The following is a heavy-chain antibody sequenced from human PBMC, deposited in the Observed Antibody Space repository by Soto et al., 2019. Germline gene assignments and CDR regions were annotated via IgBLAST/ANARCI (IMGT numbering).Heavy chain of an antibody. D-gene: IGHD3-16*02. V-gene: IGHV3-23*01. CDR1: GFTFSSYA. CDR3: AKSHPTLLTFGGVIAPLDY. Sequence: EMQLLESGGGLVQSGGSLRLSCAASGFTFSSYAMSWVRQAPGKGLEWVSVVSGSGGITYYADSVKGRFTISRDNSKNTLYLQMNSLRAEDTAVYYCAKSHPTLLTFGGVIAPLDYWGQGTLVTVSS. CDR2: VSGSGGIT. J-gene: IGHJ4*02.